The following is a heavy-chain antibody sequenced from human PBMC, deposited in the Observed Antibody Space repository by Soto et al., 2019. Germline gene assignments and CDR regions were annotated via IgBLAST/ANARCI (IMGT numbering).Heavy chain of an antibody. V-gene: IGHV1-46*01. J-gene: IGHJ6*02. D-gene: IGHD3-10*01. CDR2: INPSGGST. CDR1: GYTFTSYY. CDR3: ARVRGGELYDGMDV. Sequence: QVQLVQSGAEVKKPGASVKFSCKASGYTFTSYYIHCVRQAPGQGLEWMGVINPSGGSTSYAQKFQGRVTMTRDTSTSTVYVELSSLRSEDTAVYYCARVRGGELYDGMDVWGQGTTVTVSS.